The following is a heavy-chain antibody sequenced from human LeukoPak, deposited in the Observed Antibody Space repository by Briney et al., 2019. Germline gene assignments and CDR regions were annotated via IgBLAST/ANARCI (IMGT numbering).Heavy chain of an antibody. V-gene: IGHV1-3*02. Sequence: ASVKVSCTASGYTFTSYAMHWVRQAPGQRLEWMGWSNAGNGNTKYSQEFQGRVTITRDTSASTAYMELSSLRSEDMAVYYCAREGADGPGGYFDYWGQGTLVTVSS. CDR1: GYTFTSYA. CDR3: AREGADGPGGYFDY. CDR2: SNAGNGNT. J-gene: IGHJ4*02. D-gene: IGHD5-24*01.